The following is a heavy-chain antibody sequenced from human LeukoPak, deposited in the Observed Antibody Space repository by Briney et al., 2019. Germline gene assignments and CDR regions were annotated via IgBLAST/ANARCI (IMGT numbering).Heavy chain of an antibody. J-gene: IGHJ6*02. CDR1: GFSVSNNY. CDR3: ARLLGYYFYYGMDV. D-gene: IGHD1-26*01. Sequence: GGSLRLSCAASGFSVSNNYMSWVRQAPGKGLEWVSFISGSSNYIYYADSVKGRFTISRDNAKNSLYLQVNSLRAEDTAVYYCARLLGYYFYYGMDVWGQGTTVTVSS. V-gene: IGHV3-21*01. CDR2: ISGSSNYI.